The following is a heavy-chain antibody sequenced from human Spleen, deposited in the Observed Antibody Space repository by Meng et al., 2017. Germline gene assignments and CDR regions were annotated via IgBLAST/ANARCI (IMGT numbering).Heavy chain of an antibody. CDR3: ARDNTQYSASWFFDS. V-gene: IGHV4-59*01. CDR1: GDSISSYY. Sequence: GSLRLSCTVSGDSISSYYWSWIRQPAGKGLEWIGYIYYSGGTNYNPSLKSRVIISGDTSKNQFSLKLTSVTAADTAVYYCARDNTQYSASWFFDSWGQGILVTVSS. J-gene: IGHJ4*02. D-gene: IGHD6-13*01. CDR2: IYYSGGT.